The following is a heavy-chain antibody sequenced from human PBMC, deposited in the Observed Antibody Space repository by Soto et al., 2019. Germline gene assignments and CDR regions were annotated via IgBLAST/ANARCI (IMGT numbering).Heavy chain of an antibody. CDR1: GFTFDDYT. J-gene: IGHJ6*02. V-gene: IGHV3-43*01. D-gene: IGHD4-17*01. CDR3: AKDYGGNSDHYYGMDV. Sequence: GGSLRLSCAASGFTFDDYTMHWVRQAPGKGLEWVSLISWDGGSTYYADSVKGRFTISRDNSKNSLYLQMNSLRTEDTALYYCAKDYGGNSDHYYGMDVWGQGTTVTVSS. CDR2: ISWDGGST.